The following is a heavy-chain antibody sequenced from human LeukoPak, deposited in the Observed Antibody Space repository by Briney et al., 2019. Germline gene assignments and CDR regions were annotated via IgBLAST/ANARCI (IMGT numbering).Heavy chain of an antibody. J-gene: IGHJ5*02. Sequence: SETLSLTCTVSGGSISSYYVSWIRQTAGKGLEWIGRMYSSGSNYNPSLKSRVTMSIDTSTNQLSLKLSSVTAADTAVYYCARDSGTTGEVKFDPWGQGTLVTVSS. CDR2: MYSSGS. V-gene: IGHV4-4*07. CDR1: GGSISSYY. D-gene: IGHD3-10*01. CDR3: ARDSGTTGEVKFDP.